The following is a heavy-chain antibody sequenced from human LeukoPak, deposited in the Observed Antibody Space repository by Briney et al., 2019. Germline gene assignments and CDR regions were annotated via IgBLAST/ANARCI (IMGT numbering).Heavy chain of an antibody. V-gene: IGHV4-59*01. J-gene: IGHJ3*02. CDR2: IYYSGRT. Sequence: SQTLSLTCAISGDSINSYYWNWIRQPPGKGLEWIGYIYYSGRTDYNPSLKSRVTISVDTSKHQFSMKLKSVTAADTAVYFCARGRWLPNAFDIWGQGTMVTVFS. D-gene: IGHD5-24*01. CDR3: ARGRWLPNAFDI. CDR1: GDSINSYY.